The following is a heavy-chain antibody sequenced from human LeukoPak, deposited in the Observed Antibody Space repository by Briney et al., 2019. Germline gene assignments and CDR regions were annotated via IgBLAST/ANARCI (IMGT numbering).Heavy chain of an antibody. D-gene: IGHD7-27*01. Sequence: ASVKVSCKASGYTFTTHDINWVRQATGQGLEWLGWMSPNSGDTGYAQKFQGRDTMTSDSSISTAYMELSSLRSEDTAIYYCVRTPPNWGFDYWGQGTLVTVSS. V-gene: IGHV1-8*01. CDR3: VRTPPNWGFDY. CDR2: MSPNSGDT. J-gene: IGHJ4*02. CDR1: GYTFTTHD.